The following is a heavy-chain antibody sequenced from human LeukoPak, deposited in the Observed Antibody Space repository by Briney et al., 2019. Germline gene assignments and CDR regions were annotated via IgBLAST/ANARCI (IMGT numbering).Heavy chain of an antibody. CDR3: AKDSAAVPLGAFDY. D-gene: IGHD6-25*01. Sequence: PGGSLRLSCAASGFTFTNYAMTWVRQAPGKGLEWVSSISASGVMTYYADSVKGRFTVSRDNAKNSLYLQMNSLRAEDMALYYCAKDSAAVPLGAFDYWGQGTLVTVSS. V-gene: IGHV3-23*01. CDR1: GFTFTNYA. J-gene: IGHJ4*02. CDR2: ISASGVMT.